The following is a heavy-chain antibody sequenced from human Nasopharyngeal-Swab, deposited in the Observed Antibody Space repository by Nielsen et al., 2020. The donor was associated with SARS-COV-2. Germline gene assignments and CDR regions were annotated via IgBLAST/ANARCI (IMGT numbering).Heavy chain of an antibody. J-gene: IGHJ5*02. CDR3: ARRYTSPHFDP. Sequence: SETLSLTCTVSGGSINRNSYYWAWIRRTPGKGLEWIGSVFFDGTTYYNPSLKTRVTISADTSKNQFSLRLTSVTAADTSVYFCARRYTSPHFDPWGQGTLVTVSS. CDR1: GGSINRNSYY. CDR2: VFFDGTT. D-gene: IGHD5-18*01. V-gene: IGHV4-39*01.